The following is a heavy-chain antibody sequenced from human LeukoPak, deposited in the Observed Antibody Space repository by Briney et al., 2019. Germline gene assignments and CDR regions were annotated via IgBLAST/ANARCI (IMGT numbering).Heavy chain of an antibody. CDR2: VYPGDSDT. V-gene: IGHV5-51*01. D-gene: IGHD6-19*01. CDR3: ARLKSSSWKYAFDI. CDR1: GYIFTTYW. Sequence: GESLKISCKVSGYIFTTYWIGWVRQMPGKGLEWMGIVYPGDSDTRYSPSFQGQVTISADKSITTAYLQWGSLKASDTATYYCARLKSSSWKYAFDIWGQGTTVTVSS. J-gene: IGHJ3*02.